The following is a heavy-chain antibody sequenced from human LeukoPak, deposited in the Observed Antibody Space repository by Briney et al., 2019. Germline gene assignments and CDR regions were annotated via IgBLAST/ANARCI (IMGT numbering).Heavy chain of an antibody. Sequence: ASVKVSCKASGYTFTSYGISWVRQAPGQGLEWMGWISAYNGYTKYAQKFQGRVTTTRDTSTSTAYMELRSLRSDDTAVYFCARDGHRMYYYESSDYRFDSWGQGTLVTVSS. CDR1: GYTFTSYG. CDR2: ISAYNGYT. D-gene: IGHD3-22*01. V-gene: IGHV1-18*01. J-gene: IGHJ4*02. CDR3: ARDGHRMYYYESSDYRFDS.